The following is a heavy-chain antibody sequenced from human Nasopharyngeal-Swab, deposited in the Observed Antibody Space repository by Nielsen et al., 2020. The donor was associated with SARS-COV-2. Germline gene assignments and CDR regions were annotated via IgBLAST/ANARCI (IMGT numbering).Heavy chain of an antibody. D-gene: IGHD3-10*01. V-gene: IGHV3-49*04. CDR2: IRSKAYGGTT. CDR1: GFTFGDYA. CDR3: TRDIRVRGVPSDYYYGMDV. J-gene: IGHJ6*02. Sequence: SLKISCPASGFTFGDYAMSWVRQAPGKGLEWVGFIRSKAYGGTTEYAASVKGRFTISRDDSKIIAYLQMNSLKTEDTAVYYCTRDIRVRGVPSDYYYGMDVWGQGTTVTVS.